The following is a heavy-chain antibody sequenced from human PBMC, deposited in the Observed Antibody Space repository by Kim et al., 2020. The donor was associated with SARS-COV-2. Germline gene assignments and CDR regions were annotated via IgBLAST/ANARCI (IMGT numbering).Heavy chain of an antibody. J-gene: IGHJ6*02. V-gene: IGHV3-30*18. Sequence: GGSLRLSCAASGFTFSSYAMHWVRQAPGKGLEWVAVISKDGSYKYFPDSVKGRLTIARDNSKNTLYLQMNSLRAEDTAVYYCAKDGGDDYDILTGLGGYYGMDVWGQGTTVTVSS. CDR1: GFTFSSYA. CDR3: AKDGGDDYDILTGLGGYYGMDV. D-gene: IGHD3-9*01. CDR2: ISKDGSYK.